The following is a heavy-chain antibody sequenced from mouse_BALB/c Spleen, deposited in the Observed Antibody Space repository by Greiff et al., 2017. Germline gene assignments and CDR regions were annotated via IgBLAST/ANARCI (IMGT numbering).Heavy chain of an antibody. CDR1: GYSFTGYY. J-gene: IGHJ4*01. CDR2: ISCYNGAT. V-gene: IGHV1S34*01. Sequence: LVKTGASVKISCKASGYSFTGYYMHWVKQSHGKSLEWIGYISCYNGATSSNHKFKGKATFTVDTSSSTAYMQFNSLTSEDSAVYYCARGNYRYDGAMDYWGQGTSVTVSS. D-gene: IGHD2-14*01. CDR3: ARGNYRYDGAMDY.